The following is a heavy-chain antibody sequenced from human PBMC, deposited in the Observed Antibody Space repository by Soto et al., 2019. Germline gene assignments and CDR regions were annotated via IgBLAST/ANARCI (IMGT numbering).Heavy chain of an antibody. CDR2: ISSSSSYT. V-gene: IGHV3-11*06. D-gene: IGHD2-2*01. Sequence: GGSLRLSCAASGFTFSDYYMSWIRQAPGKGLEWVSYISSSSSYTNYADSVKGRFTISRDNAKNSLYLQMNSLRAEDTAVYYCARSIVVVPAAINWFDPWGQGTLVTVSS. CDR3: ARSIVVVPAAINWFDP. CDR1: GFTFSDYY. J-gene: IGHJ5*02.